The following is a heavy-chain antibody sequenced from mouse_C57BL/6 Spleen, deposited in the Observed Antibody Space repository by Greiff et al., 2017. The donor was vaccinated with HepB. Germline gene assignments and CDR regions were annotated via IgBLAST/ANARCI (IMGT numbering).Heavy chain of an antibody. CDR1: GFTFSDFY. CDR2: SRNKANDYTT. CDR3: ARDGRGYFDV. Sequence: EVQVVESGGGLVQSGRSLRLSCATSGFTFSDFYMEWVRQAPGKGLEWIAASRNKANDYTTEYSASVKGRFIVSRDTSQSILYLQMNALRAEDTAIYYCARDGRGYFDVWGTGTTVTVSS. V-gene: IGHV7-1*01. J-gene: IGHJ1*03.